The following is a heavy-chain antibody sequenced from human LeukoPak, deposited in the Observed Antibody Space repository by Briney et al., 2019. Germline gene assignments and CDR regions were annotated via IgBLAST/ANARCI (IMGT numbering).Heavy chain of an antibody. CDR1: GFTFSKYA. Sequence: GGSLRLSCAASGFTFSKYAMSWVRQAPGKGLEWVSTVNDRGTGTYYADSVKGRFTISRDNSESTLYLQMNSLRAEDTAVYYCAKHPYCSSTSCYFDYWGQGTLVTVSS. V-gene: IGHV3-23*01. D-gene: IGHD2-2*01. J-gene: IGHJ4*02. CDR2: VNDRGTGT. CDR3: AKHPYCSSTSCYFDY.